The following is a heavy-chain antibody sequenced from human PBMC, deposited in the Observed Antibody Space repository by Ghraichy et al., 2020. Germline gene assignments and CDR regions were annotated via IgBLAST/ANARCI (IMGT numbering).Heavy chain of an antibody. CDR1: GFTVSSSY. J-gene: IGHJ6*02. D-gene: IGHD3/OR15-3a*01. CDR3: ARDPYHFAPSDYFGMDV. CDR2: IWYDARNK. V-gene: IGHV3-33*08. Sequence: GGSLRLSCAPSGFTVSSSYMSWVRQAPGKGLEWVALIWYDARNKDYADSVKGRFTISRDNSRNTVYLDMSSLRPEDTGVYYCARDPYHFAPSDYFGMDVWGQGTTVTVSS.